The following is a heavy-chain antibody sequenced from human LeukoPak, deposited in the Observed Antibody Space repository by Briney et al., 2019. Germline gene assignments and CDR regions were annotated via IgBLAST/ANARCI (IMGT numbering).Heavy chain of an antibody. J-gene: IGHJ4*02. CDR2: IIPIFGTA. CDR3: TRVVYSSGWYYFDY. V-gene: IGHV1-69*13. CDR1: GGTFSSYA. D-gene: IGHD6-19*01. Sequence: ASVKVSCKASGGTFSSYAISWVRQAPGQGLEWMGGIIPIFGTANYAQKFQGRVTITADESTSTAYMELSSLRSEDTAVYYCTRVVYSSGWYYFDYWGQGTLVTVSS.